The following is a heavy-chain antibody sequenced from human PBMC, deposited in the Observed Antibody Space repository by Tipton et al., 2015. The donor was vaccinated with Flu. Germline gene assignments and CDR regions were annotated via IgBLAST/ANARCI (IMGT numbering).Heavy chain of an antibody. CDR1: GGPFSGHY. D-gene: IGHD6-19*01. CDR2: ISYSAGTI. CDR3: AREGAGKGGSLDY. V-gene: IGHV3-11*04. J-gene: IGHJ4*02. Sequence: LSLTCVVSGGPFSGHYWTWIRQPPGKGLEWVSYISYSAGTIYYADSVKGRFTISRDNAKNSLYLQMNSLRAEDTAVYYCAREGAGKGGSLDYWGQGTLVTVSS.